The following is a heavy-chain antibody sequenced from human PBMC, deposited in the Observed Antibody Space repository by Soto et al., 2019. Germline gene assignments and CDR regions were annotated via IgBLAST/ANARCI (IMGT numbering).Heavy chain of an antibody. V-gene: IGHV3-23*01. Sequence: GGSLRLSCAATGFTFNNYGMSWVRQAPGKGLEWVSAISGSGGSRNYADSVKGRFTISRDNSKNTLFLQMNSLRAEDTALYYCAKHIMITFGGPTNYWGRGTLVTVSS. D-gene: IGHD3-16*01. CDR1: GFTFNNYG. CDR3: AKHIMITFGGPTNY. J-gene: IGHJ4*02. CDR2: ISGSGGSR.